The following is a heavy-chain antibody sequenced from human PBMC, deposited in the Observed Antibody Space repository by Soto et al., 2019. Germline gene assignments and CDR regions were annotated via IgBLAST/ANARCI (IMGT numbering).Heavy chain of an antibody. CDR3: ARLPNSGTHPPFDY. D-gene: IGHD1-26*01. Sequence: QVQLQESGPRLVKPSETLSLTCTVSGDSITFHYWSWVRQSPGNGLECIGYIHYSGITIYNPSLNGRVTISLATSKREFSLKITSVTAADTAVYYCARLPNSGTHPPFDYWGQGTLVTVSS. J-gene: IGHJ4*02. V-gene: IGHV4-59*08. CDR1: GDSITFHY. CDR2: IHYSGIT.